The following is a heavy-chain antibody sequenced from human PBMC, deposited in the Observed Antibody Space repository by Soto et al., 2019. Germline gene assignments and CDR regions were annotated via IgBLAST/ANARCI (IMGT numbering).Heavy chain of an antibody. CDR2: IYPGDSDT. CDR3: ARQGTYYDFWSGYYNYYYYGMDV. V-gene: IGHV5-51*01. J-gene: IGHJ6*02. D-gene: IGHD3-3*01. CDR1: GYSFTSYW. Sequence: PGESLKISCKGSGYSFTSYWIGWVRQMPGKGLEWMGIIYPGDSDTRYSPSFQGQVTISADKSISTAYLQWSSLKASDTAMYYCARQGTYYDFWSGYYNYYYYGMDVWGQGTTVTVSS.